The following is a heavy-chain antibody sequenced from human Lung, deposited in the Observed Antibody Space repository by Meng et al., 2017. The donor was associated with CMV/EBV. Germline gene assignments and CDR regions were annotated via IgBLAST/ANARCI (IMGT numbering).Heavy chain of an antibody. Sequence: GGSLRLCCAASGFSLSAYWMTWVRQAPGQGLEWVANIKEDGSERDYVDSVEGRFTISRDNSRNSLFLEMNSLRVGDTAVYYCVRGRGLDAWGQGTPVTVSS. D-gene: IGHD6-25*01. CDR1: GFSLSAYW. J-gene: IGHJ6*02. V-gene: IGHV3-7*01. CDR2: IKEDGSER. CDR3: VRGRGLDA.